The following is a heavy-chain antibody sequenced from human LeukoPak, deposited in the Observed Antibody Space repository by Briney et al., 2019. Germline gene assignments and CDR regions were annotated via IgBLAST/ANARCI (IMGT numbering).Heavy chain of an antibody. CDR1: GFTVSSNY. CDR2: IYSGGNT. Sequence: TGGSLRLSCAASGFTVSSNYMSWVRQAPGKGLQWVSVIYSGGNTYYADSVKGRFTISRDNAKNSLYLQMNSLRAEDTAVYYCARGRPVDYWGQGTLVTVSS. CDR3: ARGRPVDY. V-gene: IGHV3-53*01. J-gene: IGHJ4*02.